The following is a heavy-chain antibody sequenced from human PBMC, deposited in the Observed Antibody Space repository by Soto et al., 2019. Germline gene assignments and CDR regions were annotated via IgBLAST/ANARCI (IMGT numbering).Heavy chain of an antibody. Sequence: EVQLVESGGGLVQPGRSLRLSCAASGFTFDDYAMHWVRQAPGKGLEWVSGISWNSGSIGYADSVKGRFTISSDNAKNSLYLQLNSLSSEDTALYYCAKAGFWSGYYSLVDYWGQGTLVTVSS. D-gene: IGHD3-3*01. CDR2: ISWNSGSI. V-gene: IGHV3-9*01. J-gene: IGHJ4*02. CDR3: AKAGFWSGYYSLVDY. CDR1: GFTFDDYA.